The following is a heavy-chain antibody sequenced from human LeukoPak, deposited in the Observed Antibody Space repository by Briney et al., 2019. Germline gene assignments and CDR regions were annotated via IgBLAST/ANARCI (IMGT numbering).Heavy chain of an antibody. CDR2: ISNTGMTT. CDR1: GFTFSAYN. V-gene: IGHV3-48*02. J-gene: IGHJ4*02. CDR3: ARDLTSVPTR. Sequence: GGSLRLSCAGSGFTFSAYNMNWVRQAPGKGLEWVSYISNTGMTTHYADSVKGRFTISRDNAKNSLYLQMNSLRDEDTAVYYCARDLTSVPTRWGQGTLVTVSS. D-gene: IGHD4-17*01.